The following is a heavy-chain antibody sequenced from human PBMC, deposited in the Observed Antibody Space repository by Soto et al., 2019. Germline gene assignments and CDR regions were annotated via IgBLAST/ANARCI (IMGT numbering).Heavy chain of an antibody. CDR3: ARDRGSVVVAATAGWFDP. D-gene: IGHD2-15*01. CDR2: IIPIFGTA. J-gene: IGHJ5*02. V-gene: IGHV1-69*13. CDR1: GGTFSSYA. Sequence: SVKVSCKASGGTFSSYAISWVRQAPGQGLEWMGGIIPIFGTANYAQKFQGRVTITADESTSTAYMELSSLRSEDTAVYYCARDRGSVVVAATAGWFDPWGKGTLVTVSS.